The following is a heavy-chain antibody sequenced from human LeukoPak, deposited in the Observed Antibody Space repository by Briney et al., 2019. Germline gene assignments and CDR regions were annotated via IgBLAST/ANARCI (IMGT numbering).Heavy chain of an antibody. Sequence: GASVKGSCKASGGTFSSYAISWVRQAPGQGLEWMGGIIPIFGTANYAQKFQGRVTITADESTSTAYMELSSLRSEDTAVYYCARSVNWNGPRGADYCYGMDVWGQGTTVTVSS. CDR3: ARSVNWNGPRGADYCYGMDV. CDR1: GGTFSSYA. D-gene: IGHD1-20*01. V-gene: IGHV1-69*13. CDR2: IIPIFGTA. J-gene: IGHJ6*02.